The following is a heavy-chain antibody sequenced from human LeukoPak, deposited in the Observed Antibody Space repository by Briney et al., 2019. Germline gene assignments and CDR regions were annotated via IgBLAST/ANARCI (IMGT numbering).Heavy chain of an antibody. CDR1: GYTFTGYY. J-gene: IGHJ6*02. V-gene: IGHV1-2*02. CDR3: ARSERHTAMVSRGYYYHYYGMDV. CDR2: INPNIGGT. Sequence: ASVNVSCKASGYTFTGYYMHWVRQAPGQGLEWMGWINPNIGGTNYTQTFQVRVTMTKDTPISTAYLELRRLRSADTAAYYWARSERHTAMVSRGYYYHYYGMDVWGQGNTVTASS. D-gene: IGHD5-18*01.